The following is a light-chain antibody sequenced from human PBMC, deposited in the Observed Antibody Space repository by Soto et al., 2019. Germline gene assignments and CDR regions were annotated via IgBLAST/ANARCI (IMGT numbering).Light chain of an antibody. Sequence: EVVLTQSPATLSLSPGEGATLSCRASQSIGNYLAWYQQKPGQAPRLLIYATSNRATGIPARFSGSGSGTDFTLTISSLEPEDFAVYYCQQYNNWPPYTFGQGTKLEIK. CDR1: QSIGNY. CDR2: ATS. CDR3: QQYNNWPPYT. J-gene: IGKJ2*01. V-gene: IGKV3-11*01.